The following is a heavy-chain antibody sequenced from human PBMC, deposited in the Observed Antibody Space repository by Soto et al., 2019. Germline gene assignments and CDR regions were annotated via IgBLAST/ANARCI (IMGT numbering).Heavy chain of an antibody. D-gene: IGHD1-26*01. J-gene: IGHJ4*02. V-gene: IGHV3-33*01. CDR3: ARGVGAPIDY. CDR1: GFTFNTYG. Sequence: QVQLVESGGGVVQPGRSLRLSCVASGFTFNTYGIHWVRRAPGKGLEWVAVVWDDGSNKYYADSVKGRFTLSRDNSKNTVYVQMNSLRAEDTAVYYCARGVGAPIDYWGQGTLVTVSS. CDR2: VWDDGSNK.